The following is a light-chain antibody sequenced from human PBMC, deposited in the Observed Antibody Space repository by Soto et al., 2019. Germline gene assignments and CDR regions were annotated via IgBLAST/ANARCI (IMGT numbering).Light chain of an antibody. CDR3: QQSYSSPPT. Sequence: DIQMTQFPSSLSASVEDRVIITCRASQSISNHLNWYQPKPGKAPKLLIFAASSLQSGVPSRFSGSRSGPDFTLTISSLQPEDFATYYCQQSYSSPPTFGQGTKVDIK. CDR1: QSISNH. J-gene: IGKJ1*01. CDR2: AAS. V-gene: IGKV1-39*01.